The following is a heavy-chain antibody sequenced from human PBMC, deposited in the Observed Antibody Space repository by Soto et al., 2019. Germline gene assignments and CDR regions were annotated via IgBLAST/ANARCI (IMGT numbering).Heavy chain of an antibody. J-gene: IGHJ4*02. V-gene: IGHV1-2*02. D-gene: IGHD1-26*01. CDR1: GYTVTDYY. Sequence: QVQLVQSGTEVKKPGASVKFSCKASGYTVTDYYIHWVRQAPGQGLEWMGWIDPKNGGTIYAQKFQDRVTMTRDTSISTAYMDLSRLTSDDTALYYCARDDYGIYPYWGQGTLVTVSS. CDR3: ARDDYGIYPY. CDR2: IDPKNGGT.